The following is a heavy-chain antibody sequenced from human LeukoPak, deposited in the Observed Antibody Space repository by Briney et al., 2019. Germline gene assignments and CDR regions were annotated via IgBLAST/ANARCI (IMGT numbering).Heavy chain of an antibody. D-gene: IGHD1-7*01. CDR2: ITSSSSYT. CDR1: GFTVSSNY. J-gene: IGHJ4*02. V-gene: IGHV3-11*03. Sequence: GGSLRLSCAASGFTVSSNYMSWIRQAPGKGLEWVSYITSSSSYTLYADSVKGRFSISRDNAKNSLYLQMNSLRAEDTAVYYCARRNYGSGDHWGQGTLVTVSS. CDR3: ARRNYGSGDH.